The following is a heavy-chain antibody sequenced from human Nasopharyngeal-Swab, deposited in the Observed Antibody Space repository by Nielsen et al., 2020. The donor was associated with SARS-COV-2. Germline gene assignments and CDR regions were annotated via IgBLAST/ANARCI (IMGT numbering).Heavy chain of an antibody. D-gene: IGHD1-14*01. Sequence: RQAPGKGLEWIGSIYYSGSTYYNPSLKSRVTISVDTSKNQFSLKLSSVTAADTAVYYCAREGAGSETIYYYYYMDVWGKGTTVTVS. CDR3: AREGAGSETIYYYYYMDV. V-gene: IGHV4-39*07. CDR2: IYYSGST. J-gene: IGHJ6*03.